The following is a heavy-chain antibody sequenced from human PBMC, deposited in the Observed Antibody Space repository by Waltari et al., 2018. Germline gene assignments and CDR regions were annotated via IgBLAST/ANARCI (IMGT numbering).Heavy chain of an antibody. CDR2: IWYDGSNK. D-gene: IGHD6-13*01. J-gene: IGHJ4*02. V-gene: IGHV3-30*18. CDR3: AKEDKGYSSSVDY. CDR1: GFTFSSYG. Sequence: QVQLVESGGGVVQPGRSLRLSCAASGFTFSSYGMHWVRQAPGKGLEWVAVIWYDGSNKYYADSVKGRFTISRDNSKNTLYLQMNSLRAEDTAMYYCAKEDKGYSSSVDYWGQGTLVTVSS.